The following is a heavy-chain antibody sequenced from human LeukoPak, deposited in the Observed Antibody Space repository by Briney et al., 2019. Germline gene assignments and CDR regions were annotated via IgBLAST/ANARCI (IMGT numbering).Heavy chain of an antibody. CDR2: IYYSGST. J-gene: IGHJ5*02. CDR1: GGSISSYY. CDR3: ARTYSSGWYGVWFDP. V-gene: IGHV4-59*01. D-gene: IGHD6-19*01. Sequence: SETLSLTCTVSGGSISSYYWSWIRQPPGKGLEWIGYIYYSGSTNYNPSLKSRVTISVDTSKNQFSLKLSSVTAADTAVYYCARTYSSGWYGVWFDPWGQGTLVTVSS.